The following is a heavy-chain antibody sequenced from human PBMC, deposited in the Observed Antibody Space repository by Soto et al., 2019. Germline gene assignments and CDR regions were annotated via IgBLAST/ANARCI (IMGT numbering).Heavy chain of an antibody. Sequence: QVQLVQSGAEVKKPGASVKVSCKASGYTFTRSGISWVRQAPGQGLEWMGWISTYTGDTNYAQTFQGRVTMTTDTSTSTVYMELRSLRSDDTAVYYCAREGVAPYYYYGMDVGGQGTPVTVSS. CDR3: AREGVAPYYYYGMDV. CDR2: ISTYTGDT. D-gene: IGHD5-12*01. J-gene: IGHJ6*02. CDR1: GYTFTRSG. V-gene: IGHV1-18*01.